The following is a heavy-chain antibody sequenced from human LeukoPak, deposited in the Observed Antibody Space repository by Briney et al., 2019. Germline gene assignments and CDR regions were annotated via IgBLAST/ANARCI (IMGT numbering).Heavy chain of an antibody. J-gene: IGHJ4*02. CDR1: GFTFDDYA. CDR2: ISWNSGSI. CDR3: ARDFCSSTSCPPDY. Sequence: GGSLRLSCAASGFTFDDYAMHWVRQAPGKGLEWVSGISWNSGSIGYADSVKGRFTISRDNAKNSLYLQMNSLRAEDTAVYYCARDFCSSTSCPPDYWGQGTLVTVSS. V-gene: IGHV3-9*01. D-gene: IGHD2-2*01.